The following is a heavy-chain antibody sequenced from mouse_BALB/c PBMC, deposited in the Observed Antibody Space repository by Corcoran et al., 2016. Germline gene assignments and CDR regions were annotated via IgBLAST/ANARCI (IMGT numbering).Heavy chain of an antibody. CDR3: ARGYGNYAWFAY. CDR2: INTNTGEQ. CDR1: GYTFTNYG. V-gene: IGHV9-3*02. D-gene: IGHD2-1*01. J-gene: IGHJ3*01. Sequence: QIQLVQSGPELKKPGETVKISCKASGYTFTNYGMNWVKQAPGKGLKWMGWINTNTGEQTSAEEFKGRFAFSLETSASTAYLQINNLKNEDTATYFCARGYGNYAWFAYWGQGTLVTVSA.